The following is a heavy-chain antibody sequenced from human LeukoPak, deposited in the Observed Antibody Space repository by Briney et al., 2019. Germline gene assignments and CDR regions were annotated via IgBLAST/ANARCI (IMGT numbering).Heavy chain of an antibody. CDR1: GLTFINYW. J-gene: IGHJ3*01. Sequence: PGRSLTLSCTASGLTFINYWMHWVRQAPGKGLVWISRIKCDATSTIYADSVKGRFTISRDNAKNTIYLQMNSLRSDDTAVYYCATGQPHAYEAWGQGTMLTVSS. CDR3: ATGQPHAYEA. D-gene: IGHD3-22*01. CDR2: IKCDATST. V-gene: IGHV3-74*01.